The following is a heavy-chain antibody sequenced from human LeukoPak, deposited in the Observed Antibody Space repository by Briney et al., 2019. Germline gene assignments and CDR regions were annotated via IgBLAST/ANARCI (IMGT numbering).Heavy chain of an antibody. Sequence: PSETLSLTCSVSDGSINTISDYWGWIRQPPGKGLEWIGSIYYSGSTYYNPSLKSRVTISVDTSKNQFSLTLSSVTAADTAVCYCARLESAAAGNRWFDPWGQGILVTVSS. CDR3: ARLESAAAGNRWFDP. CDR1: DGSINTISDY. V-gene: IGHV4-39*07. D-gene: IGHD6-13*01. J-gene: IGHJ5*02. CDR2: IYYSGST.